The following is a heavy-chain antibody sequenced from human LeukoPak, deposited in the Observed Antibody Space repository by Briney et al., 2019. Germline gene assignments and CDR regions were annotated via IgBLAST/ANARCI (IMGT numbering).Heavy chain of an antibody. CDR3: ARDQEAGYYPNWFDP. Sequence: GGSLRLSCAASGFTFSGYAMHWVRQAPGKGLEWVAVISYDGSNKYYADSVKGRFTISRDNSKNTLYLQMNSLRAEDTAVYYCARDQEAGYYPNWFDPWGQGTLVTVSS. CDR1: GFTFSGYA. J-gene: IGHJ5*02. V-gene: IGHV3-30*04. D-gene: IGHD3-9*01. CDR2: ISYDGSNK.